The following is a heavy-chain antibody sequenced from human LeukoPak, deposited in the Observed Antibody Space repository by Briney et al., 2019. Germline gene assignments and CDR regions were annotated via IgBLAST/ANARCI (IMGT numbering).Heavy chain of an antibody. V-gene: IGHV3-30*04. D-gene: IGHD6-19*01. CDR3: ARDSSGWSGYYMDV. J-gene: IGHJ6*03. CDR1: GFSFSSYQ. CDR2: ISYDGSNK. Sequence: GGSQRLSCAASGFSFSSYQMNWVRQSPGKGQEWVAVISYDGSNKYYADSVKGRFTISRDNSKNTLYLQMNSLRAEDTAVYYCARDSSGWSGYYMDVWGKGTTVTISS.